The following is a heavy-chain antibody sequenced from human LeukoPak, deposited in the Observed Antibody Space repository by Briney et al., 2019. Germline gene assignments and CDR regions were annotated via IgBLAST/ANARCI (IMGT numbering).Heavy chain of an antibody. D-gene: IGHD5-12*01. V-gene: IGHV1-69*04. Sequence: GASVNVSCKASGGTFSSYAISWVRQAPGQGLEWMGRIIPILGIANYAQKFQGRVTITADKSTSTAYMELSSLRSEDTAVYYCARPVDIVAQDGMDVWGQGTTVTVSS. CDR1: GGTFSSYA. CDR2: IIPILGIA. CDR3: ARPVDIVAQDGMDV. J-gene: IGHJ6*02.